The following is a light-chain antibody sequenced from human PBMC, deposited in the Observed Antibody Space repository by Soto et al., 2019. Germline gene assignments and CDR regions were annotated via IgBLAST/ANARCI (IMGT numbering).Light chain of an antibody. V-gene: IGLV2-14*01. CDR2: DVT. CDR1: SAYVGGYKY. Sequence: QSVLTQPASVSGSPGQSITISCTGTSAYVGGYKYVSWLQQHPGKVPKLLIYDVTSRPSGVSNRFSGSKSGNTASLIISGLQAEDEADYYCISYTSSDTYVFGTGTKSPS. CDR3: ISYTSSDTYV. J-gene: IGLJ1*01.